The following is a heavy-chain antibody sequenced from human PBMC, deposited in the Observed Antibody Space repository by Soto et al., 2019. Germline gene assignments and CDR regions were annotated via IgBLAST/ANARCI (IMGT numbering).Heavy chain of an antibody. CDR1: GYTFNSYG. V-gene: IGHV1-18*01. J-gene: IGHJ3*02. CDR3: ARDLYYYDSSGYFHDTFDI. D-gene: IGHD3-22*01. Sequence: QVQLVQSGAEVKKPGASVKVSCKASGYTFNSYGISWVRQAPGQGLEWMGWISGYNDNTKYAQKLQGRVTMTTDTSTSTAYMELSSLRSDDTAVYYCARDLYYYDSSGYFHDTFDIWGQGTMFTVSS. CDR2: ISGYNDNT.